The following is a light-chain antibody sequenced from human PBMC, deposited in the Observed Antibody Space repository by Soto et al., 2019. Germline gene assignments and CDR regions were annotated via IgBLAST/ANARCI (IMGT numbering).Light chain of an antibody. Sequence: DIQVTQSPSTLSASVGDRVTITCRASQRINNWLAWYQQKPGKAPKLLIFDASSLASGVPSRFSGSGSGTEFTRTISSLQPDDFATYYCQQYNSHFGQGTIVDIK. CDR2: DAS. CDR3: QQYNSH. J-gene: IGKJ1*01. V-gene: IGKV1-5*01. CDR1: QRINNW.